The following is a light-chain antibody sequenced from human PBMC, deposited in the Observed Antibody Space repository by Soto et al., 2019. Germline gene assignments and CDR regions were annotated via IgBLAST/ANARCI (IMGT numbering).Light chain of an antibody. J-gene: IGLJ1*01. CDR1: SSNIGNNY. CDR2: DNN. CDR3: GTWDSSLSAYV. Sequence: PGQKVTISCSGSSSNIGNNYVSWYQQLPGTAPKLLIYDNNKRPSGIPDRFSGSKSGTSATLGITGLQTGDEADYYCGTWDSSLSAYVFGTGTKVTVL. V-gene: IGLV1-51*01.